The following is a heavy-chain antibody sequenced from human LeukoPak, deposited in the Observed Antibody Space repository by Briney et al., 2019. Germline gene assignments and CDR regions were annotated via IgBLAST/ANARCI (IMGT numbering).Heavy chain of an antibody. CDR3: AKGVGDYYYYGMDV. Sequence: PGGSLRLSCAASGFTFSSYAMSWVRQAPGKGLEWVSAISGGGGSTYYADSVKGRFTISRDNSKNTLYLQMNSLRAEDTAVYYCAKGVGDYYYYGMDVWGQGTTVTVSS. V-gene: IGHV3-23*01. D-gene: IGHD3-10*01. CDR2: ISGGGGST. J-gene: IGHJ6*02. CDR1: GFTFSSYA.